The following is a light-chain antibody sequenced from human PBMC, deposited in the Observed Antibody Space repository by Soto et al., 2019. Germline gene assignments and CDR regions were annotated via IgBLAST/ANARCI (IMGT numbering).Light chain of an antibody. CDR1: QGISSW. Sequence: DILMTQSPSSLSASVGDRVTITCRASQGISSWLAWYQQKPEKAPKSLIYAASNLQSGVPSRFSVRRAVTDLSPTSGSQQPEHVATYNCQQYYRYPPTFGGGTKGEI. CDR2: AAS. J-gene: IGKJ4*01. V-gene: IGKV1D-16*01. CDR3: QQYYRYPPT.